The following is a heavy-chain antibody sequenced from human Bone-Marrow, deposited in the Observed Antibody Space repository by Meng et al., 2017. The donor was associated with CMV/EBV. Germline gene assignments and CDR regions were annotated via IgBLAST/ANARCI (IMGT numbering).Heavy chain of an antibody. D-gene: IGHD3-22*01. J-gene: IGHJ4*02. CDR1: GGSFSGYY. V-gene: IGHV4-34*01. CDR3: ARGVDYYDSSGYYY. Sequence: QVERQQMGTGLLKPCETPSLTVAFYGGSFSGYYGSWIRQPPGKGLEWIGEIKHSGSTNYNPSLKSRVTISVDTSKNQFSLKLSSVTAADTAVYYCARGVDYYDSSGYYYWGQGTLVTVSS. CDR2: IKHSGST.